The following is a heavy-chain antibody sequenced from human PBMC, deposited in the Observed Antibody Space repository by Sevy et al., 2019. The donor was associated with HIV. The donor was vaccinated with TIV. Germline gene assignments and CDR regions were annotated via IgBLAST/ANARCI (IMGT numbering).Heavy chain of an antibody. D-gene: IGHD6-19*01. CDR3: AGPVLTYNHGWSYYDY. CDR1: GASISSSGYY. J-gene: IGHJ4*02. V-gene: IGHV4-39*01. Sequence: SETLSLTCTVSGASISSSGYYWGWIRQSPGKGLEWIATINYSGTTFYNPSLKSRITISADTSKNQFSLDLNSLTAADSAIYYCAGPVLTYNHGWSYYDYWGQGTVVTVSS. CDR2: INYSGTT.